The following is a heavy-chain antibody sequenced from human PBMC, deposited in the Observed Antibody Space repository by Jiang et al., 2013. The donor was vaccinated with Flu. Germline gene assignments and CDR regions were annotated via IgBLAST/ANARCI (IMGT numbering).Heavy chain of an antibody. CDR3: AKDRHTSYYYNYYGMDV. J-gene: IGHJ6*02. CDR1: GFSFSYSG. D-gene: IGHD2/OR15-2a*01. CDR2: IWYDGRTK. Sequence: SGFSFSYSGMHWVRQAPGKGLEWVAVIWYDGRTKFYIDSVRGRFTISRGNSKNTLYLQMNSLRAEDTAVYYCAKDRHTSYYYNYYGMDVWGQGTTVTVSS. V-gene: IGHV3-33*06.